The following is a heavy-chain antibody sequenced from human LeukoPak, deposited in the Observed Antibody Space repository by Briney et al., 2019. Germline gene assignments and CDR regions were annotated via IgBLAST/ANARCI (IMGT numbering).Heavy chain of an antibody. Sequence: PGGSLRLSCAASGFTFSSYGMHWVRQAPGKGQEWVAFIRSDGSNKYYADSVKSRFTVSRDNSKNTLFLQMNSLRAEDTAVYYCAKEVHYDSGFTADYWGQGTLVIVSS. V-gene: IGHV3-30*02. J-gene: IGHJ4*02. CDR2: IRSDGSNK. D-gene: IGHD3-22*01. CDR3: AKEVHYDSGFTADY. CDR1: GFTFSSYG.